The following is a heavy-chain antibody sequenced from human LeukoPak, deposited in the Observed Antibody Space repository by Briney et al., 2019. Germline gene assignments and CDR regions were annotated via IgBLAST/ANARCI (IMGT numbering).Heavy chain of an antibody. CDR1: GGSFSGYY. CDR3: ARHAAYYYHRPNRRFDY. D-gene: IGHD3-10*01. J-gene: IGHJ4*02. Sequence: SETLSLTCAVYGGSFSGYYWSWIRQPPGKGLEWIGEINHSGSTNYNPSLKSRVTISVDTSKNQFSLKLSSVTAADTAVYYCARHAAYYYHRPNRRFDYWGQGTLVTVSS. CDR2: INHSGST. V-gene: IGHV4-34*01.